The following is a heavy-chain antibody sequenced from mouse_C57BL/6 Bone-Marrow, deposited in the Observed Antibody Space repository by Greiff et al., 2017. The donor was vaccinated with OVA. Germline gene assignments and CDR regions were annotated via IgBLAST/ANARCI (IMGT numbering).Heavy chain of an antibody. D-gene: IGHD1-1*01. CDR3: ARTTTVVDFDY. V-gene: IGHV1-76*01. CDR1: GYTLTDYY. J-gene: IGHJ2*01. CDR2: IYPGSGNT. Sequence: QVQLQQSGAELVRPGASVKLSCKASGYTLTDYYINWVKQRPGQGLEWIARIYPGSGNTYYNEKFKGKATLTAEKSSSTAYMQLSSLTTEDSAIYYCARTTTVVDFDYWGQGTTLTVSS.